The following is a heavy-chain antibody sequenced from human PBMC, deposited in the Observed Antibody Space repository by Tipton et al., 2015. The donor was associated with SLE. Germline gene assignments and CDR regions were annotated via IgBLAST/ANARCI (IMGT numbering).Heavy chain of an antibody. CDR1: GDSINGRY. CDR3: AGTPWLVRFEY. D-gene: IGHD6-19*01. V-gene: IGHV4-59*08. CDR2: VYHTGAS. Sequence: TLSLTCTVSGDSINGRYWSWIRQPPGKGLEYIGYVYHTGASIYNPSLKNRVSISVDTSRNQFSLKLRSVTATDTAVYYCAGTPWLVRFEYWGQGTLVNVSP. J-gene: IGHJ4*02.